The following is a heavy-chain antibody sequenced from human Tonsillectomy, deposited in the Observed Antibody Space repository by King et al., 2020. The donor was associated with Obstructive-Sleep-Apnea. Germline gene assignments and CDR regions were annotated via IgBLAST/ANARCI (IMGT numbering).Heavy chain of an antibody. Sequence: VQLVESGAEVKKPGESLRISCKGSGYSFPSYWISWVRPMPGKGLEWMGRIYASDSYTNYSPSFQGHFTISADKSISTAYLQWSSLKASDTAMYYCARLGITMIRGPTDYWGQGTLVTVSS. CDR1: GYSFPSYW. V-gene: IGHV5-10-1*03. CDR3: ARLGITMIRGPTDY. J-gene: IGHJ4*02. CDR2: IYASDSYT. D-gene: IGHD3-10*01.